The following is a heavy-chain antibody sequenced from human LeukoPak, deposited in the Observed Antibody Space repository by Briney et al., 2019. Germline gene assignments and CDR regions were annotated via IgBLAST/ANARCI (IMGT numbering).Heavy chain of an antibody. V-gene: IGHV1-69*05. J-gene: IGHJ3*02. Sequence: SVKVSCKASGGTFSSYAISWVRQAPGQGLEWMGGIIPIFGTANYAQRFQGRVTITTDESTSTAYMELSSLRSEDTAVYYCAREELPPYNWNYVDIWGQGTMVTVSS. CDR3: AREELPPYNWNYVDI. CDR1: GGTFSSYA. D-gene: IGHD1-7*01. CDR2: IIPIFGTA.